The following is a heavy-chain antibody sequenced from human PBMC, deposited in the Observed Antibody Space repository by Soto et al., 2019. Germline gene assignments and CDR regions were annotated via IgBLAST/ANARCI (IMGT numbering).Heavy chain of an antibody. D-gene: IGHD2-21*01. J-gene: IGHJ4*02. CDR1: GFTVSSNY. Sequence: PGGSLRLSCAASGFTVSSNYMSWVRQAPGKGLEWVSVIYSGGSTYYADSVKGRFTISRDNSKNTLYLQMNSLRAEDTAVYYCARWGHMEKRGFDYWGQGTLVTVSS. CDR2: IYSGGST. CDR3: ARWGHMEKRGFDY. V-gene: IGHV3-53*01.